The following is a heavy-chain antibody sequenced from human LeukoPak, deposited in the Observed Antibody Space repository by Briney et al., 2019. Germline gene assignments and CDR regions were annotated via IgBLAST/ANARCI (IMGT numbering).Heavy chain of an antibody. Sequence: SETLSLTCTVSGGSISSSSYYWSWIRQPPGKGLEWIGEINHSGSTNYNPSLKSRVTISVDTSKNQFSLKLSSVTAADTAVYYCARTGSAMVWYYYYGMDVWGQGTTVTVSS. V-gene: IGHV4-39*07. CDR3: ARTGSAMVWYYYYGMDV. CDR1: GGSISSSSYY. D-gene: IGHD5-18*01. CDR2: INHSGST. J-gene: IGHJ6*02.